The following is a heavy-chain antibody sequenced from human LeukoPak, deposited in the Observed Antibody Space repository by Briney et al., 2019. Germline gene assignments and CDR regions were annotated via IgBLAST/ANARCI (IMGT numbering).Heavy chain of an antibody. J-gene: IGHJ4*02. V-gene: IGHV3-64D*06. CDR1: GFIFSNYA. Sequence: GGSLRLSCSASGFIFSNYAMHWVRQAPGKGLEYVSAISSSGGSTYYADSVKGRFTISRDNSKNTLYLQMSSLRAEDTAVYYCVKGKGIAVTSLDYWGQGTLVTVSS. D-gene: IGHD6-19*01. CDR2: ISSSGGST. CDR3: VKGKGIAVTSLDY.